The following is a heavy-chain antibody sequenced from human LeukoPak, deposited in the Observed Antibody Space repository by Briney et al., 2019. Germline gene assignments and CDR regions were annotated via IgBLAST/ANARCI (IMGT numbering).Heavy chain of an antibody. V-gene: IGHV3-13*01. CDR3: ARGYFWSGFYYYGMDV. D-gene: IGHD3-3*01. CDR2: IGTAGDT. CDR1: GFTFSSYV. Sequence: GGSLRLSCAASGFTFSSYVMHWVRQATGKGLEWVSAIGTAGDTYYPGSVKGRFTISRENAKNSLYLQMNSLRAGDTAVYYCARGYFWSGFYYYGMDVWGQGTTVTVSS. J-gene: IGHJ6*02.